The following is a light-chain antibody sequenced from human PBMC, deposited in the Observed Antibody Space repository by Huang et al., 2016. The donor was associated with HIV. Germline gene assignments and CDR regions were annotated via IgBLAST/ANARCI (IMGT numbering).Light chain of an antibody. J-gene: IGKJ1*01. CDR3: QQYHYWPPVT. V-gene: IGKV3-15*01. Sequence: IVMTQSPDTLSVSPGERATLSCRAGQSVTHSLAWYQHKPGQAPRRLIYGTSTRATGIPGRFSGRGSGTDFTLTISSLQSDDFGVYYCQQYHYWPPVTFGQGTKVEI. CDR1: QSVTHS. CDR2: GTS.